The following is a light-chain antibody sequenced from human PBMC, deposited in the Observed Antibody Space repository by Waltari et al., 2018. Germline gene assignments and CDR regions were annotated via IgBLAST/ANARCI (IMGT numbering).Light chain of an antibody. CDR3: QQYHKWPPGG. Sequence: VVTQSPATLSVSPGKTVTLSCRASQRVNTNLAWDQQKPGQAHWLLIFAASTRAPGSPSRFGGSGSGTEFTLTIASLQFEDVGGYFCQQYHKWPPGGFGGGTKVEIE. V-gene: IGKV3-15*01. J-gene: IGKJ4*01. CDR2: AAS. CDR1: QRVNTN.